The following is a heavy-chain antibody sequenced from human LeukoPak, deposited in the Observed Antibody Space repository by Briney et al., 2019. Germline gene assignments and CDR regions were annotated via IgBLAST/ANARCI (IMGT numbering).Heavy chain of an antibody. Sequence: PGGSLRLSCAASGFTVSSNYMNWVRQAPGKGLEWVSFISSSSSYIYYADSVKGRFTISRDNAKNLLYLQMNSLRAEDTAVYYCARAPGYRNFLDYWGQGTLVTVSS. CDR2: ISSSSSYI. CDR1: GFTVSSNY. D-gene: IGHD6-13*01. J-gene: IGHJ4*02. CDR3: ARAPGYRNFLDY. V-gene: IGHV3-21*01.